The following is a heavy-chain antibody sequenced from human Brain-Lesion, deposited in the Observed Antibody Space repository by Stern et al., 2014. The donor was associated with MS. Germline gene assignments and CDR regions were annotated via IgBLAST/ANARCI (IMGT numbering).Heavy chain of an antibody. J-gene: IGHJ5*02. V-gene: IGHV4-31*03. CDR3: ARRATYNEWKQIWGSWFDP. Sequence: VQLVESGPGLVKPSQTLSLTCTVSGDSISGGGYYWSWIRQHPGKGLEGIGHIYYSGNTYYNPSLKSRVTMSVDTSNNQFSLRLRSVTAADTAVYYCARRATYNEWKQIWGSWFDPWGQGTLVTVSS. CDR2: IYYSGNT. CDR1: GDSISGGGYY. D-gene: IGHD5-18*01.